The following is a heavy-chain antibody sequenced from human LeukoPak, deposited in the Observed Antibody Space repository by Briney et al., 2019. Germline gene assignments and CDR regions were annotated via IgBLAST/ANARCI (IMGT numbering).Heavy chain of an antibody. D-gene: IGHD7-27*01. CDR2: IYSGDST. CDR1: GFTVSSNY. J-gene: IGHJ4*02. V-gene: IGHV3-66*04. CDR3: ARLTNRAIDY. Sequence: PGGSLRLSCAASGFTVSSNYMIWVRQAPGKGLEWVSIIYSGDSTYYADSVKGRFTISRDNPKNTLYLQMNSLRAEDTAVYYCARLTNRAIDYWGQGPLVTVSS.